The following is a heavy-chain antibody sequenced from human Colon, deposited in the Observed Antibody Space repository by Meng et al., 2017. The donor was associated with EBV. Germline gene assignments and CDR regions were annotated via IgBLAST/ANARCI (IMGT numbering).Heavy chain of an antibody. CDR1: GDSLSSANW. V-gene: IGHV4-4*02. Sequence: QGKWPEPGPGLVKPSGNLSLTCAVSGDSLSSANWWSWVRQPPGKGLEWIGEIHHNGNTNYNPSLKSRVTISVDKSKNQFVLKVTSVTAADTAVYYCARTAICIGGSCTTWDYWGQGALVTVSS. D-gene: IGHD2-15*01. CDR2: IHHNGNT. J-gene: IGHJ4*02. CDR3: ARTAICIGGSCTTWDY.